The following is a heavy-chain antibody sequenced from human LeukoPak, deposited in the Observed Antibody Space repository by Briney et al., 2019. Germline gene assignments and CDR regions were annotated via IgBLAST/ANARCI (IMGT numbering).Heavy chain of an antibody. CDR1: GGSISSGGYY. D-gene: IGHD2-2*01. CDR3: ARVVVVVPAAREYNWFDP. CDR2: IYYSGST. J-gene: IGHJ5*02. V-gene: IGHV4-31*03. Sequence: SQTLSLTCTVSGGSISSGGYYWSWLRQHPGKGLEWIGYIYYSGSTYYNPSLKSRVTISVDTSKNQFSLKLSSVTAADTAVYYCARVVVVVPAAREYNWFDPWGQGTLVTVSS.